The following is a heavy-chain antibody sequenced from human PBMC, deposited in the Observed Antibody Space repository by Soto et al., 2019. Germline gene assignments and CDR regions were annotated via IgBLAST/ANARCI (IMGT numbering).Heavy chain of an antibody. D-gene: IGHD2-8*01. CDR2: LSFDGTIK. CDR1: GFSFSSSA. J-gene: IGHJ6*02. CDR3: ARGFCLNGVCYRIPGTRAV. Sequence: QVQLVESGGGVVQPGGSLRLSCSASGFSFSSSAMHWVRQAPAKGLEWVAALSFDGTIKYYTDSVKARFTVSSDNSNKTLMLQMNSLRAEDTSLYCCARGFCLNGVCYRIPGTRAVWGQGTTVSVS. V-gene: IGHV3-30*04.